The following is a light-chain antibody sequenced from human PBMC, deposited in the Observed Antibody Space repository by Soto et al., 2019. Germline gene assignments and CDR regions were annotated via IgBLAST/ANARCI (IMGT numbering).Light chain of an antibody. CDR3: QQYNNWPPWT. V-gene: IGKV3-15*01. Sequence: EIVLTQSPGTLSLSPGERATLSCRASQSVSSNLAWYQQKPGQAPRLLIYGASTRATGIPARFSGSGSGTEFTLIISSLQSEDSAVYYCQQYNNWPPWTFGQGTKVDIK. CDR2: GAS. CDR1: QSVSSN. J-gene: IGKJ1*01.